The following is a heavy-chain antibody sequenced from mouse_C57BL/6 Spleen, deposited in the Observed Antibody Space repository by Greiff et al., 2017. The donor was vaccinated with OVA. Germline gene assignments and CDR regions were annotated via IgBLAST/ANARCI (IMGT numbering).Heavy chain of an antibody. D-gene: IGHD1-3*01. Sequence: QVQLQQPGAELVRPGSSVKLSCKASGYTFTSYWMAWVKQRPGQGLEWIGNIYPSDSETHYNQKFKDKATLTVDKSSSTAYMQLSSLTSEDSAVYYCARRGGKGDFDYWGQGTTLTVSS. CDR1: GYTFTSYW. CDR3: ARRGGKGDFDY. V-gene: IGHV1-61*01. CDR2: IYPSDSET. J-gene: IGHJ2*01.